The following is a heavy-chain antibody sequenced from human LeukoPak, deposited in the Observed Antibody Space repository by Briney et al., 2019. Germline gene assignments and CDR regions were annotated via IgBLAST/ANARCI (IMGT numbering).Heavy chain of an antibody. CDR2: IYYSGST. V-gene: IGHV4-59*01. J-gene: IGHJ4*02. D-gene: IGHD5-18*01. CDR3: ARERGYSYGPSYFDY. Sequence: PSETLSLTCTVSGVSISSYYWSWIRQPPGKGLEWIGYIYYSGSTNYNPSLKSRVTISVDASKNQFSLKLSSVTAADTAVYYCARERGYSYGPSYFDYWGQGTLVTVSS. CDR1: GVSISSYY.